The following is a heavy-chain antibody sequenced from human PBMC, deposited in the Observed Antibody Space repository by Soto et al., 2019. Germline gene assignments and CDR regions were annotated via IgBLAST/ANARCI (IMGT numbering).Heavy chain of an antibody. V-gene: IGHV1-18*01. Sequence: QGQLVQSGAEVKKPGASVKVSCKASGYTFSSYGIAWVRQAPGQGLGWMGWISPYNGQTNYAPKLRGRVTVTTDTDTRTGYMELRSLRSDDTAVDYCARRKRYGSGEEIYYFDFWGQGTLLTVSS. J-gene: IGHJ4*02. CDR2: ISPYNGQT. CDR3: ARRKRYGSGEEIYYFDF. D-gene: IGHD3-10*01. CDR1: GYTFSSYG.